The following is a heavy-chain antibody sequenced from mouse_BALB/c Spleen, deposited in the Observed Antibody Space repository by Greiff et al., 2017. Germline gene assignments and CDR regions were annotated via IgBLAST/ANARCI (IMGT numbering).Heavy chain of an antibody. Sequence: DVKLQESGPSLVKPSQTLSLTCSVTGDSITSGYWNWIRKFPGNKLEYMGYISYSGSTYYNPSLKSRISITRDTSKNQYYLQLNSVTTEDTATYYCARYRDGNYPFAYWGQGTLVTVSA. J-gene: IGHJ3*01. CDR2: ISYSGST. CDR3: ARYRDGNYPFAY. V-gene: IGHV3-8*02. D-gene: IGHD2-1*01. CDR1: GDSITSGY.